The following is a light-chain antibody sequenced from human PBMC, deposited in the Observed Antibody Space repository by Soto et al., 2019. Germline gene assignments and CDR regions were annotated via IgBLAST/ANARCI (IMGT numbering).Light chain of an antibody. V-gene: IGKV1-12*01. CDR3: QHADSFPLIT. CDR1: EDISTW. J-gene: IGKJ5*01. CDR2: AAS. Sequence: DIQMTQSPSSVSASVGDRVTITCRSSEDISTWLDWYQQKPGKAPKLLIYAASSLQSGVPSRFSGSGSGTDFTLTISSLQPEDFATYYCQHADSFPLITFGQGTRLDIK.